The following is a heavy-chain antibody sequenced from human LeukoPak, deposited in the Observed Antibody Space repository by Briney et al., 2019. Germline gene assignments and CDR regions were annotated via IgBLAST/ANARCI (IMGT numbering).Heavy chain of an antibody. J-gene: IGHJ4*02. Sequence: GGSLRLSCSASGFTFSGYPMHWVRQAPGKGLQYVSGISSNGGSTYYADSVKARFTISRDNSKNTQFLQMSSLRAEDTAVYYCVKRGSSWSFDYWGQGTLVTVSS. CDR2: ISSNGGST. D-gene: IGHD6-13*01. CDR1: GFTFSGYP. CDR3: VKRGSSWSFDY. V-gene: IGHV3-64D*06.